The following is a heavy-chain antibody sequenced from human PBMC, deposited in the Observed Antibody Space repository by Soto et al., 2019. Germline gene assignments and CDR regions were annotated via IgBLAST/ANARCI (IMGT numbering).Heavy chain of an antibody. Sequence: QVQLVQSGAEVKKPGASVKVSCKASGYTFTSYGISCVRQAPGQGLEWMGWISAYNGNTNYAQKLQGRVTMTTDTSTSTAYMELRSLRSDDTAVYYWARDPIGLYGGSNGNFAYWGQGTLVTVSS. V-gene: IGHV1-18*01. D-gene: IGHD5-12*01. J-gene: IGHJ4*02. CDR2: ISAYNGNT. CDR3: ARDPIGLYGGSNGNFAY. CDR1: GYTFTSYG.